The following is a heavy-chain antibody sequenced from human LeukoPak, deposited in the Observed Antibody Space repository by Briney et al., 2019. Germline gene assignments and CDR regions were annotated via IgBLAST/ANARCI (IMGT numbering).Heavy chain of an antibody. CDR3: ARPAYYDFWSGYSTYFDY. J-gene: IGHJ4*02. D-gene: IGHD3-3*01. CDR2: ISSSGNTI. Sequence: GGSLRLSCAASGFTFSSYEMNWVRQAPGKGLEWVSYISSSGNTIYYADSVQGRFTISRDNAKNSLYLQMNSLRAEDTAVYYCARPAYYDFWSGYSTYFDYWGQGTLVTVSS. CDR1: GFTFSSYE. V-gene: IGHV3-48*03.